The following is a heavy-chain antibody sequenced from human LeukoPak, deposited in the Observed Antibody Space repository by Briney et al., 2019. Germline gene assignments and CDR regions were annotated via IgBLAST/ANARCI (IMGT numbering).Heavy chain of an antibody. CDR1: GYTLTELS. D-gene: IGHD3-3*01. J-gene: IGHJ6*02. Sequence: ASVKVSCKVSGYTLTELSMHWVRQAPGKGLEWMGGFDPEDGETIYAQKFQGRVTMTEDTSTDTAYMELSSLRSEETAVYYCATSPLYDFWSGYYHYGMDVWGQGTTVTVSS. CDR3: ATSPLYDFWSGYYHYGMDV. CDR2: FDPEDGET. V-gene: IGHV1-24*01.